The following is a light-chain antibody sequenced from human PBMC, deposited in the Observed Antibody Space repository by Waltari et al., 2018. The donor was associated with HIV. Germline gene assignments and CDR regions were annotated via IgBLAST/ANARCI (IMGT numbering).Light chain of an antibody. CDR2: DVS. J-gene: IGLJ1*01. CDR3: CSYAGSNTYL. V-gene: IGLV2-23*02. CDR1: SSDVGSYNY. Sequence: QSALTQPASVSGFPGQSITIPCTGSSSDVGSYNYVSWYQQQPGKAPKLLIYDVSKRPSGVSNRFSGSKSGNTASLTISGLQAEDEADYYCCSYAGSNTYLFGTGTEVTVL.